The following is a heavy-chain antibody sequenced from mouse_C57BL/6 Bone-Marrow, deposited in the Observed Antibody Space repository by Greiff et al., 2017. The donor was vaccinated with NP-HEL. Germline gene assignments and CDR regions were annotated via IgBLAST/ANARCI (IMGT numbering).Heavy chain of an antibody. CDR2: ICSGGST. J-gene: IGHJ3*01. V-gene: IGHV2-2*01. CDR3: GVHSKWFAY. D-gene: IGHD2-5*01. Sequence: VQVVESGPGLVQPSQCLSITCTVSGFSLTSYGVHWVRQSPGKGLEWLGVICSGGSTDNNAAFISRLSISKDNSKSQVFFKMHSLQADDAAIYYCGVHSKWFAYWGQGTLVTVSA. CDR1: GFSLTSYG.